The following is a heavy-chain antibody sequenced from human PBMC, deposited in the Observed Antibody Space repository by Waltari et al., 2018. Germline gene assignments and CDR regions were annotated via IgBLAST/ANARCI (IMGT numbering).Heavy chain of an antibody. D-gene: IGHD6-13*01. CDR1: GGTFSSYA. J-gene: IGHJ4*02. V-gene: IGHV1-69*05. Sequence: QVQLVQSGAEVKKPGSSVKVSCKASGGTFSSYAISWVRQAPGQGLEWMGGISPIFGTANYAQKCQGRGTITTDESTSTAYMELSSLRSEDTAVYYCARCSSSNNFYFDYWGQGTLVTVSS. CDR3: ARCSSSNNFYFDY. CDR2: ISPIFGTA.